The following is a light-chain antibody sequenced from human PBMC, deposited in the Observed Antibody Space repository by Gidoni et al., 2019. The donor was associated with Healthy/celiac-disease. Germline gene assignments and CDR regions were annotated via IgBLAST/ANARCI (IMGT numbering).Light chain of an antibody. CDR3: QQLNSYPVT. V-gene: IGKV1-9*01. CDR2: AAS. CDR1: QGISSY. J-gene: IGKJ3*01. Sequence: IQLTQSPSSLSASVGDRVTITCRASQGISSYLAWYQQKPGKAPKLLIYAASTLPSGVPSRFSGSGSGTDFTLTISSLQPKDFATYYCQQLNSYPVTFGPGTKVDIK.